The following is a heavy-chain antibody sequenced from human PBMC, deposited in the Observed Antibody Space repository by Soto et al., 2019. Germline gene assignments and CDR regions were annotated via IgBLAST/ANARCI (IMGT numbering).Heavy chain of an antibody. Sequence: PSETLSLTCAVSGGSISSGGYSWSWIRQQPGKGLEWIGDIYHSGSTYYNPSLKSRVTISVDRSKNHFSLKLSSVIAADPAVYYCARGYGGAFVFWGQGTMVTVSS. D-gene: IGHD3-10*01. J-gene: IGHJ3*01. CDR2: IYHSGST. V-gene: IGHV4-30-2*01. CDR3: ARGYGGAFVF. CDR1: GGSISSGGYS.